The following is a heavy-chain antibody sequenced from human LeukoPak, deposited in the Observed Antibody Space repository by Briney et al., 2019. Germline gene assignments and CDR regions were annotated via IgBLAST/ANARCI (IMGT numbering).Heavy chain of an antibody. V-gene: IGHV4-34*01. D-gene: IGHD3-16*02. Sequence: SETLSLTCAVYGGSFSGYYWSWIRQPPGKGLEWIGEINHSGSTNYNPSLKSRVTISVDTSKNQFSLKLGSVTAADTAVYYCARASYVWGSYRHDYYYYMDVWGKGTTVTVSS. J-gene: IGHJ6*03. CDR1: GGSFSGYY. CDR2: INHSGST. CDR3: ARASYVWGSYRHDYYYYMDV.